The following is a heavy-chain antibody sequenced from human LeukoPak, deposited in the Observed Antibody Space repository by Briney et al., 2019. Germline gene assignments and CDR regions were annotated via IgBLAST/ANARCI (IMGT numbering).Heavy chain of an antibody. V-gene: IGHV4-31*03. CDR3: ARVPSGSWYAENAFDV. CDR1: GGSISSGGYY. J-gene: IGHJ3*01. Sequence: SESQSLTCTVSGGSISSGGYYWTWIRQHPGKGLEWIGYIYYSGSTCYNPSLKSRVTISVDTSKKQFSLKLSSVTAADTAVYYCARVPSGSWYAENAFDVWGQGIMVTVSS. CDR2: IYYSGST. D-gene: IGHD6-13*01.